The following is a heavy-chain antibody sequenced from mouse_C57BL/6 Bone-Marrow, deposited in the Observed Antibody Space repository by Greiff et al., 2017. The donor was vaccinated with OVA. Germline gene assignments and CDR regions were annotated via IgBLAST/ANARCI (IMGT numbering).Heavy chain of an antibody. CDR2: ISYDGSN. CDR1: GYSITSGYY. Sequence: DVKLQESGPGLVKPSQSLSLTCSVTGYSITSGYYWNWIRQFPGNKLEWMGYISYDGSNNYNPSLKNRISITRDTSKNQFFLKLNSVTTEDTATYYCARDDGTGSDYWGQGTTLTVSS. CDR3: ARDDGTGSDY. V-gene: IGHV3-6*01. D-gene: IGHD4-1*01. J-gene: IGHJ2*01.